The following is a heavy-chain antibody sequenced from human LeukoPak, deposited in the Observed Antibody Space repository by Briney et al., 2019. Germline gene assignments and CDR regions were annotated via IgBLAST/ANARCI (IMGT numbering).Heavy chain of an antibody. V-gene: IGHV4-61*02. CDR3: ARRFGRYYYDSSGYYYFDY. J-gene: IGHJ4*02. D-gene: IGHD3-22*01. CDR1: DDSISSGDYY. Sequence: SETLSLTCTVSDDSISSGDYYWSWIRQPAGKGLEWIGRISSSGSTNYNPSLKSRVTISVDTSKNQFSLKLSSVTAADTAVYYCARRFGRYYYDSSGYYYFDYWGQGTLVTVSS. CDR2: ISSSGST.